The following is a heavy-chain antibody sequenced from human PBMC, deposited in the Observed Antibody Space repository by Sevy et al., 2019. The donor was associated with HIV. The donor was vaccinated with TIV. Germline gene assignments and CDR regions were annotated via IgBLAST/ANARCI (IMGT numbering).Heavy chain of an antibody. Sequence: GGSLRLSCAASGFTFSYYWMNWVRQAPGKGLEWVANIKDDGSEKYYVDSVKGRFTISRDNAKNNLYVQMHSLRVEDTAVYYCVRTYGSTGYNNFRDGIFDIWGQGTMVTVSS. J-gene: IGHJ3*02. D-gene: IGHD3-22*01. V-gene: IGHV3-7*03. CDR1: GFTFSYYW. CDR3: VRTYGSTGYNNFRDGIFDI. CDR2: IKDDGSEK.